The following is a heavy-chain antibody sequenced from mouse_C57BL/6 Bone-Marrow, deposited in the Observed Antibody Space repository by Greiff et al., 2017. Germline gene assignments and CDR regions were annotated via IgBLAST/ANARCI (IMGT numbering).Heavy chain of an antibody. Sequence: QVHVKQSGAELVRPGTSVKMSCKASGYTFTNYWIGWAKQRPGHGLEWIGDIYPGGGYTNYNEKFKGKATLTADKSSRTAYMQFSSLTSEDSAIYYCARGGPYYYGSSTPFDYWGQGTTLTVSS. V-gene: IGHV1-63*01. J-gene: IGHJ2*01. CDR3: ARGGPYYYGSSTPFDY. CDR2: IYPGGGYT. D-gene: IGHD1-1*01. CDR1: GYTFTNYW.